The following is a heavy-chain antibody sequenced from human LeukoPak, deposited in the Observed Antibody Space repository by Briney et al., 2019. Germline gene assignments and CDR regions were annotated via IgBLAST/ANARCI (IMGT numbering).Heavy chain of an antibody. CDR1: GGSISSYY. V-gene: IGHV4-59*01. Sequence: SETLSLACTVSGGSISSYYWSWIRQPPGKGLEWIGYIYYSGSTNYNPSLKSRVTISVDTSKNQFSLKLSSVTAADTAVYYCARGVEYSSSSVDIWGQGTMVTVSS. D-gene: IGHD6-6*01. CDR2: IYYSGST. J-gene: IGHJ3*02. CDR3: ARGVEYSSSSVDI.